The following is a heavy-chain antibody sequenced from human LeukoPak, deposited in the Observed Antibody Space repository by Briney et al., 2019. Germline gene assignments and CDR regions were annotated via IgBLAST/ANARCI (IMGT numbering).Heavy chain of an antibody. J-gene: IGHJ4*02. V-gene: IGHV3-30*09. CDR2: ISYHGSDK. CDR3: ARDMAN. D-gene: IGHD5-24*01. Sequence: PGGSLRLSCAVSGFTFSSYAMHWVRQAPGKGLEWVTSISYHGSDKFYADSVKGRFAVSRDNSKNTPYLQMNSLRAEDTAVYYCARDMANWGQGTLVTVSS. CDR1: GFTFSSYA.